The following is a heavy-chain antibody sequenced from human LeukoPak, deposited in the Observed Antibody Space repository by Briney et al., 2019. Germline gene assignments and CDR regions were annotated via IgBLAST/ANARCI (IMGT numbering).Heavy chain of an antibody. CDR3: AKSYLWFGELSHFDY. J-gene: IGHJ4*02. Sequence: GGSLRLSCAASGFTFSGSAMHWVRQAPGKGVEWVAFIRSDGSNQYYADSVKGRFTISRDNSKNTLYLQMNSLRAEDTAVYYCAKSYLWFGELSHFDYWGQGTLVTVSS. D-gene: IGHD3-10*01. V-gene: IGHV3-30*02. CDR2: IRSDGSNQ. CDR1: GFTFSGSA.